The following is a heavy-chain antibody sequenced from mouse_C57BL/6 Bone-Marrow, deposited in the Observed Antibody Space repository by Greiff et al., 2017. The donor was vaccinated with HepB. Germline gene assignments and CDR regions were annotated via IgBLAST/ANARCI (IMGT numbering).Heavy chain of an antibody. Sequence: VQLKESGPGLVKPSQSLSLTCSVTGYSITSGYYWNWIRQFPGNKLEWMGYISYDGSNNYNPSLKNRISITRDTSKNQFFLKLNSVTTEDTATYYCARDRGYYGSSKYYFDYWGQGTTLTVSS. J-gene: IGHJ2*01. D-gene: IGHD1-1*01. CDR1: GYSITSGYY. CDR2: ISYDGSN. CDR3: ARDRGYYGSSKYYFDY. V-gene: IGHV3-6*01.